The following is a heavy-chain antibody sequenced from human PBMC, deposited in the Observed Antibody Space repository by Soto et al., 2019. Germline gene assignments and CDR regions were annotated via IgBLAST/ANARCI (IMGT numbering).Heavy chain of an antibody. V-gene: IGHV3-21*01. Sequence: NPGGSLRLSCAASGFTFSSYSMNWVRQAPGKGLEWVSSISSSSSYIYYADSVKGRFTISRDNAKNSLYLQMNSLRAEDTAVYYCARDIAVADNYYGMDVWGQGTTVTVSS. D-gene: IGHD6-19*01. CDR1: GFTFSSYS. CDR3: ARDIAVADNYYGMDV. CDR2: ISSSSSYI. J-gene: IGHJ6*02.